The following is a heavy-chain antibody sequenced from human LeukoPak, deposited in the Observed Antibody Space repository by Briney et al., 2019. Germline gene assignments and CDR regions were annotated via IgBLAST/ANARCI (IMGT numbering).Heavy chain of an antibody. J-gene: IGHJ4*02. D-gene: IGHD3-16*01. CDR2: IYHSGST. CDR1: GGSISSGGYY. CDR3: ASGHLGDYLSAFDY. Sequence: SETLSLTCTVSGGSISSGGYYWSWIRQPPGKGLEWIGYIYHSGSTYYNPSLKSRVTISVDRSKNQFSLKLSSVTAADTAVYYCASGHLGDYLSAFDYWGQGTLVTVSS. V-gene: IGHV4-30-2*01.